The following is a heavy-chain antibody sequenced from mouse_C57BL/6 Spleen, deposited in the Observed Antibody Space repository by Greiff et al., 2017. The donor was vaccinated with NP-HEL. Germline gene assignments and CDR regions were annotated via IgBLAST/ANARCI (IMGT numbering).Heavy chain of an antibody. CDR2: IRNKANGYTT. CDR3: ASSPWYFDV. V-gene: IGHV7-3*01. Sequence: EVQVEESGGGLVQPGGSLSLSCAASGFTFTDYYMRWVRQPPGKALEWLGFIRNKANGYTTEYSASVKGRFTISRDNSQSILYLQMNALRAEDSATYYCASSPWYFDVWGTGTTVTVSS. J-gene: IGHJ1*03. CDR1: GFTFTDYY.